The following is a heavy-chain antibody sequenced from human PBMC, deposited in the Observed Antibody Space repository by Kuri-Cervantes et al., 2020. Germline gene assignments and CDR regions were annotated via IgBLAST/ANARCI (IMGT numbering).Heavy chain of an antibody. V-gene: IGHV3-74*01. CDR1: GFTFSSYW. CDR2: INSDGSST. D-gene: IGHD6-13*01. J-gene: IGHJ4*02. Sequence: GGSLRLSCAASGFTFSSYWMHWVRQAPGKGLVWVSRINSDGSSTSYADSVKGRFTISRDNAKNSLYLQMNSLRAEDTALYYCAKDSYSSSWYYFDYWGQGTLVTVSS. CDR3: AKDSYSSSWYYFDY.